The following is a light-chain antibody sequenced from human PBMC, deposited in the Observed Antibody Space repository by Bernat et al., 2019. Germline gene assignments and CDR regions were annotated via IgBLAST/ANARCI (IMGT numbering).Light chain of an antibody. Sequence: QLLLTQAPSASASLGASVRLTCTLSSGHSDYSISWYQHQAEKGPRYLMKVNSDGSHTKGDGIPDRFSASSSGAERHLSISSLQSEDEADYYCQAWGTGTTNWVFGGGTKLTVL. CDR3: QAWGTGTTNWV. CDR2: VNSDGSH. V-gene: IGLV4-69*01. J-gene: IGLJ3*02. CDR1: SGHSDYS.